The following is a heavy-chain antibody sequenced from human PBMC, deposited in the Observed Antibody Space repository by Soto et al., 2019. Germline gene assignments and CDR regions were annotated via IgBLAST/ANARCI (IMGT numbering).Heavy chain of an antibody. CDR2: INAGNGNT. Sequence: ASVKVSCKASGYTFTSYAMHWVRQAPGQRLEWMGWINAGNGNTKYSQKFQGRVTITRDTSASTAYMELSSLRSEDTAVYYCARDQRDSSGYPNAFDIWGQGTMVTVS. V-gene: IGHV1-3*01. CDR3: ARDQRDSSGYPNAFDI. CDR1: GYTFTSYA. D-gene: IGHD3-22*01. J-gene: IGHJ3*02.